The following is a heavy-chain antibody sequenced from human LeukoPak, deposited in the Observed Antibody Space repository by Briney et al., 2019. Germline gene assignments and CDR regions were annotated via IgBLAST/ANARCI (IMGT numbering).Heavy chain of an antibody. CDR2: IKQDGSEK. D-gene: IGHD2-8*01. V-gene: IGHV3-7*01. J-gene: IGHJ4*02. CDR3: ASVGYCTNGVCCHFDY. CDR1: GFTFSSYS. Sequence: PGGSLRLSCAASGFTFSSYSMNWVRQAPGKGLEWVANIKQDGSEKYYVDSVKGRFTISRDNAKNSLYLQMNSLRAEDTAVYYCASVGYCTNGVCCHFDYWGQGTLVTVSS.